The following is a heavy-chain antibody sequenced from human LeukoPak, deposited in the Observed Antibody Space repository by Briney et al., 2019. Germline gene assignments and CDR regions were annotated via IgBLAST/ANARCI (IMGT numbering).Heavy chain of an antibody. V-gene: IGHV4-30-2*01. Sequence: NPSETLSLTCAVSGGSISSGGYSWSWIRQPPGKGLEWIGYIYRSGSTNYNPSLKSRVTISVDTSKNQFSLKLSSVTAADTAVYYCARVAGGWLVPLRGGDYYFDYWGQGTLVTVSS. J-gene: IGHJ4*02. CDR3: ARVAGGWLVPLRGGDYYFDY. CDR1: GGSISSGGYS. D-gene: IGHD6-19*01. CDR2: IYRSGST.